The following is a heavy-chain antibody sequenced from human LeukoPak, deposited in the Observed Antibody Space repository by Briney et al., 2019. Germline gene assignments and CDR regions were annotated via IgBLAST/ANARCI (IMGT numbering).Heavy chain of an antibody. CDR3: ARGDLEMASRAFDI. CDR1: GYTFTGYY. D-gene: IGHD5-24*01. V-gene: IGHV1-2*02. J-gene: IGHJ3*02. CDR2: INPNSGGT. Sequence: GASVKVSCKASGYTFTGYYMHWVRQAPGQGLEWMGWINPNSGGTNYAQKFQGRVTMTRDTSISTAYMELSSLRSDDTAVYYCARGDLEMASRAFDIWGQGTMVTVSS.